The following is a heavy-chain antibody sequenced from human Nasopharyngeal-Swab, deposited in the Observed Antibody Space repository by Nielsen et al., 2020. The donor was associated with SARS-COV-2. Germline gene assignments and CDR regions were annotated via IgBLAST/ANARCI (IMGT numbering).Heavy chain of an antibody. J-gene: IGHJ3*02. D-gene: IGHD3-3*01. Sequence: GESLKISCAASGFTFSSYGMHWVRQAPGKGLEWVAVIWYDGSNKYYADSVKGRFTISRDNSKNTLYLQMNSLRAEDRAVYYCASLRVLEWLVFPPLDADAFDIWGQGTMVTVSS. CDR1: GFTFSSYG. V-gene: IGHV3-33*01. CDR3: ASLRVLEWLVFPPLDADAFDI. CDR2: IWYDGSNK.